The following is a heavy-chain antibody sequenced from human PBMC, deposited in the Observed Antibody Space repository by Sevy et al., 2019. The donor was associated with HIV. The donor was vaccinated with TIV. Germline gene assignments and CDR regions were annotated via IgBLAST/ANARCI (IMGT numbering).Heavy chain of an antibody. CDR3: ARDHGYSNGWFPYYYYSGMDV. V-gene: IGHV4-31*03. Sequence: SKTLSLTCSVSGGSISSHSYYWTWIRQHPGKGLEWIGYIHYSGRTYYNPSLKSRVTISLDTSKNQFSLRLRSVTAADTAVYYCARDHGYSNGWFPYYYYSGMDVWGPGTTVTVSS. J-gene: IGHJ6*02. CDR1: GGSISSHSYY. D-gene: IGHD6-19*01. CDR2: IHYSGRT.